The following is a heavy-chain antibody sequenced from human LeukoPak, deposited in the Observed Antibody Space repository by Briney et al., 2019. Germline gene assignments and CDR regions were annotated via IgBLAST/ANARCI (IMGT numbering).Heavy chain of an antibody. CDR2: IYYSGST. CDR1: GGSISSYY. D-gene: IGHD3-9*01. J-gene: IGHJ4*02. CDR3: ARVSYDILTGYSAVVDY. V-gene: IGHV4-59*01. Sequence: SETLSLTCTVSGGSISSYYWSWIRQPPGKGLEWIGYIYYSGSTNYNPSLKSRVTISVDTSKNQFSLKLSSVTAADTAVYYCARVSYDILTGYSAVVDYWGQGTLVTVSS.